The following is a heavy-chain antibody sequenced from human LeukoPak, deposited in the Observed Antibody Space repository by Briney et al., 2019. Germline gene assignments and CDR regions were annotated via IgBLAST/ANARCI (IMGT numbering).Heavy chain of an antibody. CDR2: INTDGSST. CDR3: ARGPTVGTLGYFDL. CDR1: GFTFSSYW. J-gene: IGHJ2*01. Sequence: PGGSLRLSCAASGFTFSSYWMHWVRQAPGKGLVWVSRINTDGSSTSYADSVKGRFTISRDNAKNTLYLQMNSLRAEDTAVYYCARGPTVGTLGYFDLWGRGTVVTVSS. D-gene: IGHD7-27*01. V-gene: IGHV3-74*01.